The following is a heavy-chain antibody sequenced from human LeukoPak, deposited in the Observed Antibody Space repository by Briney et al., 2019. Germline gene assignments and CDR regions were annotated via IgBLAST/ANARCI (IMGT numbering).Heavy chain of an antibody. V-gene: IGHV3-74*01. Sequence: GGSLRLSCAASGFTFSSYWMHWVRQAPGKGLVWVSRINSDGSSTSYADSVKGRFTISRDNAKNTLYLQMNSLKTEDTAVYYCTTDPVVGYYDSSGPARDYWGQGTLVTVSS. CDR1: GFTFSSYW. D-gene: IGHD3-22*01. J-gene: IGHJ4*02. CDR2: INSDGSST. CDR3: TTDPVVGYYDSSGPARDY.